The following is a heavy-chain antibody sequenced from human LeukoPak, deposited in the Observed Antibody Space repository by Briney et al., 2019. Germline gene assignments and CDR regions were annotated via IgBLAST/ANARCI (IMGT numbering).Heavy chain of an antibody. CDR1: GFTFSSYG. CDR3: ARDAGGAFGNYVNYFDY. V-gene: IGHV3-33*01. CDR2: IWYDGSNK. J-gene: IGHJ4*02. D-gene: IGHD4-11*01. Sequence: GRSLRLSCAASGFTFSSYGMHWVRQAPGKGLKWVAVIWYDGSNKYYADSVKGRFTISRDNSKNTVYLQMDSLRAEDTAVYCCARDAGGAFGNYVNYFDYWGQGTLVTVSS.